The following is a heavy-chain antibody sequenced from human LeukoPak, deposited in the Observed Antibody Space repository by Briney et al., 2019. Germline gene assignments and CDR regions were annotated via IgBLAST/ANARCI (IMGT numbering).Heavy chain of an antibody. J-gene: IGHJ5*02. D-gene: IGHD3-3*01. CDR3: ARGATNDFWSGYGWFDP. CDR2: ISSDGSNK. Sequence: GGSLRLSCAASGFTFSSYGMHWVRQAPGKGLEWVALISSDGSNKFYANSVKGRFTISRDNSKKTVYLQMNSLRGEDTAVYSCARGATNDFWSGYGWFDPWGQGTLVTVSS. V-gene: IGHV3-30*03. CDR1: GFTFSSYG.